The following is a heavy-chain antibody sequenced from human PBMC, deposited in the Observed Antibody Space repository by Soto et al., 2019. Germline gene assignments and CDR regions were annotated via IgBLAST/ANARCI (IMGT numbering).Heavy chain of an antibody. Sequence: QVQLVQSGAEVRKPGSSVKVSCKASGGTFSSYAISWVRQAPGQGLEWMGGIIPIFGTANYAQKFQGRVTIPGDESTSTAYRELSSLRSEDRAVYYWASEGYSSSSQVFDIWGQGTMVTFSS. J-gene: IGHJ3*02. V-gene: IGHV1-69*01. CDR3: ASEGYSSSSQVFDI. CDR1: GGTFSSYA. D-gene: IGHD6-6*01. CDR2: IIPIFGTA.